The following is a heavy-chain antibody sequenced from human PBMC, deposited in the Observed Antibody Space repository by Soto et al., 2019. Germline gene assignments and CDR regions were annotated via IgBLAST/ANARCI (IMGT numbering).Heavy chain of an antibody. Sequence: GGSLRLSCAASGFTFSSYGMHWVRQAPGKGLEWVAVIWYDGSNKYYADSVKGRFTISRDNSKNTLYLQMNSLRAEDTAVYYCAREGYCSGGSCYSVTVFEYWGQGTLVT. CDR2: IWYDGSNK. D-gene: IGHD2-15*01. CDR3: AREGYCSGGSCYSVTVFEY. CDR1: GFTFSSYG. J-gene: IGHJ4*02. V-gene: IGHV3-33*01.